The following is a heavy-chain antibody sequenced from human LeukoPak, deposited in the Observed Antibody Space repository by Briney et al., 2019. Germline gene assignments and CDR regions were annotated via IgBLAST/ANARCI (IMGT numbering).Heavy chain of an antibody. CDR2: TYYRSKWYN. D-gene: IGHD6-19*01. Sequence: SQTLSLTCAISGDSVSSNSAAWNWFRQSPSRGLEWLGRTYYRSKWYNDYAVSVKSRITINPDTSKNQFSLKLSSVTAADTAVYYCARHPGTAVAGLKPWFDPWGQGTLVTVSS. J-gene: IGHJ5*02. V-gene: IGHV6-1*01. CDR3: ARHPGTAVAGLKPWFDP. CDR1: GDSVSSNSAA.